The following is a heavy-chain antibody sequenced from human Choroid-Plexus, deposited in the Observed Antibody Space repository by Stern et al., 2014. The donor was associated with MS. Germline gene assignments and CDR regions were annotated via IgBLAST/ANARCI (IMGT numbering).Heavy chain of an antibody. V-gene: IGHV3-30*18. CDR3: AKDRQYLTYFFDH. D-gene: IGHD2/OR15-2a*01. Sequence: QVQLVESGGGVVQPGRPLRLSCVASGFTFGSCAMHWVRQAPGKGLEWGAGVSDDGSNKYDADSVKGRFTISRDNSQNTLYMQMSSLRPEDTAVYYCAKDRQYLTYFFDHWGQGSLVTVSS. CDR2: VSDDGSNK. J-gene: IGHJ5*02. CDR1: GFTFGSCA.